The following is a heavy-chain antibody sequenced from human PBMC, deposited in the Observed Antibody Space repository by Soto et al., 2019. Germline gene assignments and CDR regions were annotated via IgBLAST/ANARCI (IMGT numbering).Heavy chain of an antibody. V-gene: IGHV4-34*01. CDR2: IHPSGST. Sequence: QVQLQQWGAGLLKPSETLSLTCAVSGGSLSDYYWPWIRQSPGKGLEWIGEIHPSGSTYYNPSLRSRVTISVDTSKNQYSLKLTSLSAADTAIYYCARGRDEYKLGNVLGHWTTVTVSS. D-gene: IGHD1-1*01. CDR3: ARGRDEYKLGNV. CDR1: GGSLSDYY. J-gene: IGHJ6*02.